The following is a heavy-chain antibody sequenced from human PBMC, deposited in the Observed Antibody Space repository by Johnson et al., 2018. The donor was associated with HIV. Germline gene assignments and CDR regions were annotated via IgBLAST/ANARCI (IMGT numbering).Heavy chain of an antibody. J-gene: IGHJ3*02. CDR1: GFIFDDYG. CDR2: VSYDGTNE. CDR3: AKVHIAARWSDAFDI. V-gene: IGHV3-30*18. D-gene: IGHD6-6*01. Sequence: VQLVESGGGVVQPGRSLRLSCAASGFIFDDYGMSWVRQVPGKGLEWVAFVSYDGTNEFYADSVKGRFTVSRDSSKNTLFLQMNSLRAEDTAVYFCAKVHIAARWSDAFDIWGQGTMVTVSS.